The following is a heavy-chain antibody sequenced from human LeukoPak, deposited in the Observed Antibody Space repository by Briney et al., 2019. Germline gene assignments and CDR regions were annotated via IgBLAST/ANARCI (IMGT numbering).Heavy chain of an antibody. CDR3: AREAGTVVIGRFDP. V-gene: IGHV3-30*02. J-gene: IGHJ5*02. CDR2: IQYDAINI. Sequence: PGGSLRLSCAAPGIPFTRNGMHWVRQAPGKGLEWVAFIQYDAINIKYGDSVKGRFTISRDNSKNTLYLQMNSLTPEDTAVYYCAREAGTVVIGRFDPWGQGTLVTVSS. D-gene: IGHD2-15*01. CDR1: GIPFTRNG.